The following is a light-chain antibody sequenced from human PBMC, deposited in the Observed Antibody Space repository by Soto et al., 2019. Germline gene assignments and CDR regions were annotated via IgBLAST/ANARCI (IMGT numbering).Light chain of an antibody. Sequence: QSVLTQPASVSGSPGQSIAISCSGTSSDVGDYKSVSWYQHHPGKVPKLVIFEVSNRPSGVSDRFSGSKSGNTASLTISGLQDEDESDYYCSSFEASYTPWVFGGGTKLTVL. J-gene: IGLJ3*02. CDR2: EVS. CDR1: SSDVGDYKS. CDR3: SSFEASYTPWV. V-gene: IGLV2-14*01.